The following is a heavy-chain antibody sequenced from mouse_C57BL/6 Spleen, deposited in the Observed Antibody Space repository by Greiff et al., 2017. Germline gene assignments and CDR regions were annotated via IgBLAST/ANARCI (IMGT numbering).Heavy chain of an antibody. CDR2: IDPSDSET. CDR1: GYTFTSYW. D-gene: IGHD2-1*01. V-gene: IGHV1-52*01. CDR3: ARRGGNYVGDYAMDY. Sequence: QVQLQQPGAELVRPGSSVKLSCKASGYTFTSYWMHWVKQRPIQGLEWIGNIDPSDSETHYNQKFKDKATLTVDKSSSTAYMQLSSLTSEDSAVYYCARRGGNYVGDYAMDYWGQGTSVTVSS. J-gene: IGHJ4*01.